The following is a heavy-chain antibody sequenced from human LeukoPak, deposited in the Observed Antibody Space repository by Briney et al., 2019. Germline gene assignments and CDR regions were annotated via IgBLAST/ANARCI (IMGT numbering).Heavy chain of an antibody. CDR2: LNPNSGYT. D-gene: IGHD3-22*01. V-gene: IGHV1-8*01. CDR1: GYTFTSHD. Sequence: ASVKVSCKASGYTFTSHDINWVRQATGQGLEWMGWLNPNSGYTGYEQRFQGRVTMTRDTSTSTAYMELSSLRSEDTAVYYCARGGSSYNDEHEEFDYWGQGTVVTVSS. CDR3: ARGGSSYNDEHEEFDY. J-gene: IGHJ4*02.